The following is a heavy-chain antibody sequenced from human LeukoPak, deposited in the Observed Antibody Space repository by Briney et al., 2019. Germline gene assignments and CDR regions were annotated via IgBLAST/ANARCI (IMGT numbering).Heavy chain of an antibody. CDR2: INTAGNT. Sequence: GGSLRLSCAASGFTFSDYDLHWVRQVTGQGLEWVSAINTAGNTFYPGSLRGRFTISRENAKNSLYLQMNNVRAGDTARYDCARTSKVTSVMDIWGQGTMVTVSS. D-gene: IGHD3-16*01. CDR1: GFTFSDYD. V-gene: IGHV3-13*04. J-gene: IGHJ3*02. CDR3: ARTSKVTSVMDI.